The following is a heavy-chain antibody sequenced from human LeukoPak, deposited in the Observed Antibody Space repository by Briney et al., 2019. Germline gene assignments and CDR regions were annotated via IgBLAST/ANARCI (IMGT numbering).Heavy chain of an antibody. J-gene: IGHJ6*03. CDR1: GFTFSNYS. D-gene: IGHD5-18*01. V-gene: IGHV3-21*04. CDR3: ARDRHTAMVYYYYYMDV. CDR2: ISPSSHYI. Sequence: GGSLRLSRAGSGFTFSNYSINWVRQAPGKGLERVSSISPSSHYIYYADSVRGRFTISRDNARNSLYLQMNSLRDEDTAVYYCARDRHTAMVYYYYYMDVWGTGTTVTVSS.